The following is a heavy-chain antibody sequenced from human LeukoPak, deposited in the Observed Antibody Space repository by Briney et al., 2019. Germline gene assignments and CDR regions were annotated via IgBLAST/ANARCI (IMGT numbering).Heavy chain of an antibody. V-gene: IGHV4-34*01. CDR2: MNHSGST. CDR1: GGSFSGYY. D-gene: IGHD3-9*01. Sequence: SETLSLTCAVYGGSFSGYYWSWIRQPPGKGLEWIGEMNHSGSTNYNPSLKSRVTISVDTSKNQFSLKLGSVTAADTAVYYCARHLRYSPFDIWGQGTMVTVSS. J-gene: IGHJ3*02. CDR3: ARHLRYSPFDI.